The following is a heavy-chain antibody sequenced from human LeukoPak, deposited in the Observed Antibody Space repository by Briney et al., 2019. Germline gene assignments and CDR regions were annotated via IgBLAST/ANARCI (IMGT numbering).Heavy chain of an antibody. CDR3: TRLYYDFWSGYYMGGYFDY. J-gene: IGHJ4*02. D-gene: IGHD3-3*01. V-gene: IGHV5-51*01. Sequence: GESLKISCKGSGYSFTSYWIGWVRHMPGKGLEWMGIIYPGDSDTRYSPSFQGQVTISADKSISTAYLQWSSLKASDTAMYYCTRLYYDFWSGYYMGGYFDYWGQGTLVTVSS. CDR1: GYSFTSYW. CDR2: IYPGDSDT.